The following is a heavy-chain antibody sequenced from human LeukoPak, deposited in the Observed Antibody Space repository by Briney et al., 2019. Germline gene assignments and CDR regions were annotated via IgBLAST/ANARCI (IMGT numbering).Heavy chain of an antibody. CDR1: GGSFSVYY. CDR2: INHSGST. V-gene: IGHV4-34*01. CDR3: ARGGYCGGDCYDY. D-gene: IGHD2-21*01. J-gene: IGHJ4*02. Sequence: SETLSLTCAVYGGSFSVYYGSWIRHPPGEGGEWSWEINHSGSTNYNPSLKSRITISVDTSTNQFSLKLSSVTAADTAVYYCARGGYCGGDCYDYWGQGTLVTVSS.